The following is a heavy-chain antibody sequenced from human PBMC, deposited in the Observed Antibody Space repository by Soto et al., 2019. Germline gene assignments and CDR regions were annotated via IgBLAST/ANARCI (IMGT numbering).Heavy chain of an antibody. D-gene: IGHD5-12*01. J-gene: IGHJ4*02. CDR1: GGTFSSYT. CDR3: ARGTYSGYEHFDY. Sequence: ASVKVSCKASGGTFSSYTISWVRQAPGQGLEWMGRIIPILGIANYAQKFQGRVTITADKSTSTAYMELSSLRSEDTAVYYCARGTYSGYEHFDYWGQGTLVTVSS. CDR2: IIPILGIA. V-gene: IGHV1-69*02.